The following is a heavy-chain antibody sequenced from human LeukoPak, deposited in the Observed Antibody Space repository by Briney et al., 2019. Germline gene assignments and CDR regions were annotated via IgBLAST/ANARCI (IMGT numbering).Heavy chain of an antibody. CDR1: GFTFTNAW. CDR3: AREGTKLLYSSSRSGHPAHFDY. Sequence: PGGSLRLSCAASGFTFTNAWMSWVRQAPGKGLEWVGHIKRKADGGAVDYAAPVKGRFTISRDDSKNTLYLQMNSLRAEDTAVYYCAREGTKLLYSSSRSGHPAHFDYWGQGTLVTVSS. V-gene: IGHV3-15*01. J-gene: IGHJ4*02. D-gene: IGHD6-13*01. CDR2: IKRKADGGAV.